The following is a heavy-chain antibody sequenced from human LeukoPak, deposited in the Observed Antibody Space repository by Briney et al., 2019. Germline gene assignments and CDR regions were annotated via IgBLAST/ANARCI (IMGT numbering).Heavy chain of an antibody. CDR2: IYYSGST. CDR3: ARVEGTMVRGVYWFDP. CDR1: GYSISSGYY. V-gene: IGHV4-38-2*01. J-gene: IGHJ5*02. D-gene: IGHD3-10*01. Sequence: SETLSLTCAVSGYSISSGYYWGWIRQPPGKGLEWIGYIYYSGSTYYNPSLKSRVTISVDTSKNQFSLKLSSVTAADTAVYYCARVEGTMVRGVYWFDPWGQGTLVTVSS.